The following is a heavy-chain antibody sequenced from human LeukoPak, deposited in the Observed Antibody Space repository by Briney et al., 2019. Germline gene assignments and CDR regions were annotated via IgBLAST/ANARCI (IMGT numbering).Heavy chain of an antibody. V-gene: IGHV3-21*04. CDR3: AKNRDSSTWYGYFQH. CDR2: ISSSSSYI. J-gene: IGHJ1*01. Sequence: PGGSLRLSCAASGFTFSSYSMNWVRQAPGKGLEWVSSISSSSSYIYYADSVKGRFTISRDNAKNSLYLQMSGLRAEDTAVYYCAKNRDSSTWYGYFQHWGQGTLVTVSS. CDR1: GFTFSSYS. D-gene: IGHD6-13*01.